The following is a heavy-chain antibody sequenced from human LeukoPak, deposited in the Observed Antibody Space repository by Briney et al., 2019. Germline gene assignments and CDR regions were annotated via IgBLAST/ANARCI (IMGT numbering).Heavy chain of an antibody. J-gene: IGHJ4*02. CDR2: IYYSGST. CDR1: GGSISSSSYY. V-gene: IGHV4-39*07. Sequence: PSETLSLTCTISGGSISSSSYYWGWIRQPPGKGLEWIGSIYYSGSTYYNPSLKSRVTISVDTSKNQFSLKLSSVTAADTAVYYCERGDSSGYTPSVWGQGTLVTASS. CDR3: ERGDSSGYTPSV. D-gene: IGHD3-22*01.